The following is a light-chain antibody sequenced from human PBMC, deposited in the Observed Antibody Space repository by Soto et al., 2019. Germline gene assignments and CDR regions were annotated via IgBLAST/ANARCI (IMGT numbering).Light chain of an antibody. CDR2: DAS. Sequence: DIQMTQSPSTLSASVGDRVTITCRASQSISSWLAWYQQKPGQAPKLLIYDASSLESGVPSRFSGSGSGTEFTLTISSLQPDDFATYYCQQYNSYPRTFGGGTKVEIK. J-gene: IGKJ4*01. CDR3: QQYNSYPRT. CDR1: QSISSW. V-gene: IGKV1-5*01.